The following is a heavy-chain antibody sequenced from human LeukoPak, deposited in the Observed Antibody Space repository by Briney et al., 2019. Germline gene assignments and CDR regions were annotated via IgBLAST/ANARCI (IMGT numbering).Heavy chain of an antibody. D-gene: IGHD3-3*01. Sequence: PGGSLRLSCAASGFTFSSYSMNWVRQAPGKGLEWVSSISSSSSYIYYADSVKGRFTISRDNAKNSLYLQMNSLRAEDTAVYYCARAYDFWSGYSNWFDPWGQGTLVTVSS. CDR3: ARAYDFWSGYSNWFDP. V-gene: IGHV3-21*01. J-gene: IGHJ5*02. CDR2: ISSSSSYI. CDR1: GFTFSSYS.